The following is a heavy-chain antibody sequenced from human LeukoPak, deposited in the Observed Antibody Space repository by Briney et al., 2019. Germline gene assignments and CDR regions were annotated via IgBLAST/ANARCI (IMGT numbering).Heavy chain of an antibody. Sequence: APVKVSCKASGGTFSSYAISWVRQAPGQGLEWMGGIIPIFGTANYAQKFQGRVTITADESTSTAYMELSSLRSEDTAVYYCARSYDSSGYYYWSAYYFDYWGQGTLVTVSS. CDR2: IIPIFGTA. J-gene: IGHJ4*02. CDR3: ARSYDSSGYYYWSAYYFDY. D-gene: IGHD3-22*01. V-gene: IGHV1-69*13. CDR1: GGTFSSYA.